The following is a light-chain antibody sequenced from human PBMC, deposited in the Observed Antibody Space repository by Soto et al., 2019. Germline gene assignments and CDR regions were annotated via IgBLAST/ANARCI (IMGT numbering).Light chain of an antibody. CDR3: MQALQTPYT. CDR2: LGS. Sequence: DIVMTQSPLSLPVTPGEPASISCRSSQSLLHSNGYNYLDWYLQKPGQSPQLLIYLGSNRDSGVTDRFSGSGSGTDFTLKISRVEAEDVGVYYCMQALQTPYTFGQGTKLEIK. J-gene: IGKJ2*01. CDR1: QSLLHSNGYNY. V-gene: IGKV2-28*01.